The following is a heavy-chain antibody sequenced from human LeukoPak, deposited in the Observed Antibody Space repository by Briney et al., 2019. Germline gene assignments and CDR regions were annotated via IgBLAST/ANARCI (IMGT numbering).Heavy chain of an antibody. Sequence: ASVKLSCKASGYTFTGYYMHWVRQAAGQGREWMGWINPNSGGTNYAQKFQGRVTMTRDTSSSTAYMGLSRLRSDDTAVYYCARDMTHLGDFAYWGQGTLVTVSS. V-gene: IGHV1-2*02. D-gene: IGHD3-16*01. CDR2: INPNSGGT. CDR3: ARDMTHLGDFAY. J-gene: IGHJ4*02. CDR1: GYTFTGYY.